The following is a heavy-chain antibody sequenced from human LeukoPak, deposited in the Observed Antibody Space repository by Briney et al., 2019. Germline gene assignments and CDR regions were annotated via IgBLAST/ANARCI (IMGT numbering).Heavy chain of an antibody. CDR1: GGSISSGDYY. V-gene: IGHV4-30-4*01. CDR2: IYYSGST. J-gene: IGHJ6*02. CDR3: ARVVTGAMGLYYYYYGMDV. Sequence: SQTLSLTCTVSGGSISSGDYYWSWIRQPPGKGLEWIGYIYYSGSTNYNPSLKSRVTISVDTSKNQFSLKLSSVTAADTAVYYCARVVTGAMGLYYYYYGMDVWGQGTTVTVSS. D-gene: IGHD1-20*01.